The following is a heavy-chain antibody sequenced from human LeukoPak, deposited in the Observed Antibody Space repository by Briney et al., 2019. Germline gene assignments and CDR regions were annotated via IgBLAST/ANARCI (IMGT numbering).Heavy chain of an antibody. D-gene: IGHD2-2*01. CDR3: ARDHAYRTDY. Sequence: GGSLRLSCAASGFSFSNDLMCWVRQAPGKGLEWVANINQDESKKYYVDSVKGRFTISRDNAKNSLYLQMSSLRAEDTAVYYCARDHAYRTDYWGQGNLVTVSS. CDR1: GFSFSNDL. J-gene: IGHJ4*02. V-gene: IGHV3-7*01. CDR2: INQDESKK.